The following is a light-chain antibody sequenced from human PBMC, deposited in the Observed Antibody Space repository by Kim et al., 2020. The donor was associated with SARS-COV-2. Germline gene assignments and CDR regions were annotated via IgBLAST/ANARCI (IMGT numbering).Light chain of an antibody. Sequence: QSALTQPRSVSGSPGQSVTISCTGTSSDVGGYNYVSWYQQHPGKAPKLLIHDVSERPSGVPDRFSGSKSGNTASLTISGLQAENEADYYCKSYAGSYNFLYVFGIGTKVTVL. CDR1: SSDVGGYNY. V-gene: IGLV2-11*01. J-gene: IGLJ1*01. CDR2: DVS. CDR3: KSYAGSYNFLYV.